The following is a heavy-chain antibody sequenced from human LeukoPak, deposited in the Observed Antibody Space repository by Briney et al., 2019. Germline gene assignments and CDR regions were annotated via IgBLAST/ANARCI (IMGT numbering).Heavy chain of an antibody. Sequence: ASVKVSCKASGGTFSSYAISWVRQAPGQGLEWMGGIIPIFGTANYAQKFQGRVTITADESTSTAYMEQSSLRSEDTAVYYCARDYGDSSGYYYWYFDLWGRGTLVTVSS. CDR3: ARDYGDSSGYYYWYFDL. J-gene: IGHJ2*01. D-gene: IGHD3-22*01. CDR1: GGTFSSYA. V-gene: IGHV1-69*13. CDR2: IIPIFGTA.